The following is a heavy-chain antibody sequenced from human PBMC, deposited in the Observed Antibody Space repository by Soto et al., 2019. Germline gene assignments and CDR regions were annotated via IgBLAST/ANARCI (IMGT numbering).Heavy chain of an antibody. D-gene: IGHD1-26*01. J-gene: IGHJ3*01. CDR3: TKDTEWGGSHFIPAFDV. CDR1: GFTFDDYA. CDR2: ISWNSGII. V-gene: IGHV3-9*01. Sequence: EMQLVESGGGLVQPGRSLRLSCAASGFTFDDYAMHWVRQPPGKGLEWVAGISWNSGIIQYADSVQGRFTISRDSAKNYLFLNMNSLKPEDPDLYYCTKDTEWGGSHFIPAFDVWGHGTMVSVSS.